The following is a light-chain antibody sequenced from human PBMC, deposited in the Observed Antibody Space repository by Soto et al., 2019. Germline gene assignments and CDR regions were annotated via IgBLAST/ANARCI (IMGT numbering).Light chain of an antibody. J-gene: IGLJ2*01. CDR3: QFYDSSNVV. CDR1: SGSIASNY. CDR2: EDN. V-gene: IGLV6-57*04. Sequence: NFMLTQPHSVSESPGKTVTISCTRSSGSIASNYVQWYQQRPGSAPTTVIYEDNQRPSGVPDRFSGSIDSSSNSASLTISGLKTEDEADYSCQFYDSSNVVFGGGTKLTVL.